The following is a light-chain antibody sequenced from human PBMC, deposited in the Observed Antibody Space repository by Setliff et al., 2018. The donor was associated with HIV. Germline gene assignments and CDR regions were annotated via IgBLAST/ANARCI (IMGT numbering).Light chain of an antibody. J-gene: IGLJ1*01. CDR1: SSDIGAGYD. Sequence: QSALTQPPSVSGAPGQKVTISCTGSSSDIGAGYDVPWYQQLPVTAPKLLIYGNINRPSGVPDRFSGSQSGTSASLAITGLQAEDEADYYCQSYDTSLSGVFGTGTKVTVL. V-gene: IGLV1-40*01. CDR3: QSYDTSLSGV. CDR2: GNI.